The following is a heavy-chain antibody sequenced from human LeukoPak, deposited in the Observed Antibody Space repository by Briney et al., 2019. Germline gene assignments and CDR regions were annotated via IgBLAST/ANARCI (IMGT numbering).Heavy chain of an antibody. D-gene: IGHD3-10*01. J-gene: IGHJ4*02. CDR2: INPNSGGT. V-gene: IGHV1-2*02. CDR1: GYTFTAYY. Sequence: AASVKVSCKASGYTFTAYYIHWVRQAPGQGLEWMGWINPNSGGTNYAQKFQGRVTMTRDTSSSTAYMELSRLRSDDTAVYYCARDHSYYDSGSYSNVDYWGQGTLVTVSS. CDR3: ARDHSYYDSGSYSNVDY.